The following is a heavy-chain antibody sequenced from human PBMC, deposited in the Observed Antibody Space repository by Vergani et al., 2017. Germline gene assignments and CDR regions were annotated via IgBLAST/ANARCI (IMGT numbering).Heavy chain of an antibody. V-gene: IGHV1-2*02. Sequence: QVQLVQSGAEVKKPGASVKVSCKASGYTFTGYYMHWVRQAPGQGLEWMGWINPNSGGTNYAQKFQGRVTMTRDTSISTAYMELSRLRSDDTVVYYCARDLAPIVVVPAAMARPYYYYYGMDVWGQGTTVTVSS. D-gene: IGHD2-2*01. CDR1: GYTFTGYY. CDR3: ARDLAPIVVVPAAMARPYYYYYGMDV. CDR2: INPNSGGT. J-gene: IGHJ6*02.